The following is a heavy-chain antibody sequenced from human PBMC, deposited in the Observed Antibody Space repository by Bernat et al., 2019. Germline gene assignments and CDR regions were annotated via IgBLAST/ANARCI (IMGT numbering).Heavy chain of an antibody. CDR3: ARVGGVVVPAARDQYYYYYGMDV. Sequence: QVQLVESGGGVVQPGRSLRLSCAASGFTFSDYYMSWIRQAPGKGLEWVSYISSSSSYTNYVDSVKGRFTISRDNAKNSLYLQMNSLRAEDTAVYYCARVGGVVVPAARDQYYYYYGMDVWGQGTTVTVSS. CDR2: ISSSSSYT. D-gene: IGHD2-2*01. J-gene: IGHJ6*02. CDR1: GFTFSDYY. V-gene: IGHV3-11*06.